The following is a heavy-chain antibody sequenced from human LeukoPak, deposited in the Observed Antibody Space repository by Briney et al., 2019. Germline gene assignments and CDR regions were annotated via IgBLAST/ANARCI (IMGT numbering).Heavy chain of an antibody. D-gene: IGHD2-15*01. CDR1: GITLSRHW. Sequence: GGSLRLSCAASGITLSRHWMHWVRRAPGKGPISTSRINTDGSTTNYADSVNGLFTITRTNANTTMSLQMTSLRVEATAVYSCTRRVSATRWFDPWGQGTLVTVSS. CDR3: TRRVSATRWFDP. CDR2: INTDGSTT. V-gene: IGHV3-74*01. J-gene: IGHJ5*02.